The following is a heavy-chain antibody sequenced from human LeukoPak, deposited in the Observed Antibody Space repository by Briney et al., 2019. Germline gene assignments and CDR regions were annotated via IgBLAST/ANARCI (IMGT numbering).Heavy chain of an antibody. CDR1: GFTFRSYA. CDR3: ASRGDTAMVHGLIDY. CDR2: INPNSGGT. Sequence: GGSLRLSCAASGFTFRSYAMHWVRQAPGQGLEWMGRINPNSGGTNYAQKFQGRVTMTRDTSISTAYMELSRLRSDDTAVYYCASRGDTAMVHGLIDYWGQGTLVTVSS. J-gene: IGHJ4*02. V-gene: IGHV1-2*06. D-gene: IGHD5-18*01.